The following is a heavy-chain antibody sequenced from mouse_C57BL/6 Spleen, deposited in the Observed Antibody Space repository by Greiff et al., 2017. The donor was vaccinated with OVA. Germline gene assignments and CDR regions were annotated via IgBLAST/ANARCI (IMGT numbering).Heavy chain of an antibody. CDR1: GFSLTSYG. CDR3: ASYYYGSSGLFAY. D-gene: IGHD1-1*01. V-gene: IGHV2-2*01. Sequence: VQLKQSGPGLVQPSQSLSITCTVSGFSLTSYGLHWVRQSPGKGLEWLGVIWSGGSTDYNAAFISRLSISKDNSKSQVFFKMNSLQADDTAIYYCASYYYGSSGLFAYWGQGTLVTVSA. CDR2: IWSGGST. J-gene: IGHJ3*01.